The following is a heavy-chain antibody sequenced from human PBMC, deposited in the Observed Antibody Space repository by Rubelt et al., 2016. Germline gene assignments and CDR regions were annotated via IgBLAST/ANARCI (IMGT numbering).Heavy chain of an antibody. CDR2: IYSGGNT. CDR3: ASGFHWLFL. Sequence: QVQLVESGGGVVQPGGSLRLSCAASGFTFSSYGMHWVRQAPGKGLEWVSIIYSGGNTYYADSVKGRFTISRDNSKNTLYLQMNSLRAEDTAVYYCASGFHWLFLWGQGTLVTVSS. D-gene: IGHD6-25*01. J-gene: IGHJ5*02. V-gene: IGHV3-NL1*01. CDR1: GFTFSSYG.